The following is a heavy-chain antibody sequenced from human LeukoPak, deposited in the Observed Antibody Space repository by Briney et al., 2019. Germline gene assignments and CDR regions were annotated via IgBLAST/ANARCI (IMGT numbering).Heavy chain of an antibody. CDR3: ARDLTMVRGKYYFDY. Sequence: GGSLRLSCVASGFTFSSYSLDWVRQAPGKRLEWVSYISTTSSTIYYADSVKGRFTISRDNAKNSLYLQMNSLRAEDTAAYYCARDLTMVRGKYYFDYWGQGTLVTVSS. CDR2: ISTTSSTI. CDR1: GFTFSSYS. J-gene: IGHJ4*02. V-gene: IGHV3-48*01. D-gene: IGHD3-10*01.